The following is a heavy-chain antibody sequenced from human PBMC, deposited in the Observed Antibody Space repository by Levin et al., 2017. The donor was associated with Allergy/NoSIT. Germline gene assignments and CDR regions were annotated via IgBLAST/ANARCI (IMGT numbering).Heavy chain of an antibody. CDR1: GGSISGGGYH. CDR3: AREDGSTFDF. CDR2: IYYSGST. J-gene: IGHJ4*02. Sequence: SETLSLTCTVSGGSISGGGYHWTWIRQHPEKGLELIGYIYYSGSTFYNPSLKSRLMISVDTSKNQFSLNVSSVTAADTAVYYCAREDGSTFDFWGQGALVTVAS. D-gene: IGHD2-2*03. V-gene: IGHV4-31*03.